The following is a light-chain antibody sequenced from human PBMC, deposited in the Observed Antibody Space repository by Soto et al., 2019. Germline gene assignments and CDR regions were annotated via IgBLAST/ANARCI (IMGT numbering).Light chain of an antibody. CDR2: GAS. CDR1: QSVRSN. J-gene: IGKJ2*02. CDR3: QQYNNGTPACT. Sequence: EIVMMQSPATLSVSPGERATLSCRASQSVRSNLAWYQQKPGQAPRLLIYGASTRATGLPARFSGSGSETEFNRNISSLQSEDFAVYYCQQYNNGTPACTFGQGTKLEIK. V-gene: IGKV3-15*01.